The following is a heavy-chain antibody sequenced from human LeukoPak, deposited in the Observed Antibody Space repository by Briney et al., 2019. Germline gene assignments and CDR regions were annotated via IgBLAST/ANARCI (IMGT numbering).Heavy chain of an antibody. J-gene: IGHJ5*02. Sequence: PGGSLRLSCAASGFTFSSYEMNWVRQAPGRGLEWVAVIWYDGSNKYYADSVKGRFTISRDNSKNTLYLQMNSLRGEDTAVYYCARGSSSWYSDWLDPWGQGTLVTVSS. CDR1: GFTFSSYE. V-gene: IGHV3-33*08. CDR2: IWYDGSNK. D-gene: IGHD6-13*01. CDR3: ARGSSSWYSDWLDP.